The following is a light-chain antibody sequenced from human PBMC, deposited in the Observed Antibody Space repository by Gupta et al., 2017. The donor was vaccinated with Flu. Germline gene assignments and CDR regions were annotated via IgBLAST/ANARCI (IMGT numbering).Light chain of an antibody. J-gene: IGLJ2*01. CDR3: QVWDSSSDLVV. CDR2: DDS. Sequence: SYVLTQPPSVSVAPGQTARIPCGGNNIGSKGVHWYQQKPGQAPGLVVYDDSDRPSGIPERFSGSNSGNTATLTISRVEAGDEADYYCQVWDSSSDLVVFGGGTKLTVL. V-gene: IGLV3-21*02. CDR1: NIGSKG.